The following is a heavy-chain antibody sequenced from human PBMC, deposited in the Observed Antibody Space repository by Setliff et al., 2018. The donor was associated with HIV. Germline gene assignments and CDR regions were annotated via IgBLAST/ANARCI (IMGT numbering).Heavy chain of an antibody. V-gene: IGHV1-2*02. Sequence: ASVKVSCKASGFSFDDYYIHWVRQAPGQGLEWMGCVIPNSGKTYYAQEFQGRVTMTSDTSINTAYMEVSWLTSDDTAIYYCARDLAYCSGGSCYRPFIYFFYYMDVWGKGATVTVSS. J-gene: IGHJ6*03. CDR3: ARDLAYCSGGSCYRPFIYFFYYMDV. CDR2: VIPNSGKT. D-gene: IGHD2-15*01. CDR1: GFSFDDYY.